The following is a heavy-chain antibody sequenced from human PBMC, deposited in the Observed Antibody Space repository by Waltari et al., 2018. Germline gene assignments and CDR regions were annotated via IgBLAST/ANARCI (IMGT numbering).Heavy chain of an antibody. CDR3: ARQYQPIPHAKHFYCMDV. V-gene: IGHV4-39*01. CDR1: GGSMYTSNYY. CDR2: IYYNGVT. Sequence: QMQLQESGPGLVKPSETLSLTCTVSGGSMYTSNYYWVWIRQPPGKGLEWIGSIYYNGVTSSNPSLKCRVTLSVDTSKNQFSLRLSPVAAADTALYYCARQYQPIPHAKHFYCMDVWGPGTTVTVSS. J-gene: IGHJ6*02. D-gene: IGHD2-2*01.